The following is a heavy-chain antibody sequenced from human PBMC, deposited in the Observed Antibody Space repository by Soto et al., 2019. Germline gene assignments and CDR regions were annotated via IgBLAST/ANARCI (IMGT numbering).Heavy chain of an antibody. CDR2: IYPGDSDT. J-gene: IGHJ4*02. CDR1: GYRFSTYW. V-gene: IGHV5-51*01. CDR3: ARLGGIVDTGTWIQ. D-gene: IGHD1-26*01. Sequence: GESLKISCKASGYRFSTYWIVWVRQGPGKGSEWRAIIYPGDSDTRESPSFQGQVTISADKSSNTVHLQWRSLKASDTAIYYCARLGGIVDTGTWIQWGQGTPVTVSS.